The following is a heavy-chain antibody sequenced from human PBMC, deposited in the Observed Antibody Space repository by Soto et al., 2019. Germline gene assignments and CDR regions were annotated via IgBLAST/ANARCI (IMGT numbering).Heavy chain of an antibody. CDR1: GFSFTTAGVA. CDR2: IYYNDDR. Sequence: SGPTLVNPTQTLTLTGTFSGFSFTTAGVAVGWIRQTPGGALEWLTLIYYNDDRRFSPSLKTRLTITGDTSKNQVVLSLTNVDTGDTATYFCAHSDGGYEIIYFDFWGQGIPVPVSS. D-gene: IGHD5-12*01. V-gene: IGHV2-5*01. J-gene: IGHJ4*02. CDR3: AHSDGGYEIIYFDF.